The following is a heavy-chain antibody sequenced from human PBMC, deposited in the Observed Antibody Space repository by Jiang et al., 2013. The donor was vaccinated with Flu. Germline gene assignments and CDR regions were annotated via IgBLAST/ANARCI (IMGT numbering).Heavy chain of an antibody. V-gene: IGHV3-30*19. CDR2: ILYDGSNK. D-gene: IGHD4-17*01. Sequence: GGGVVQPGRSLRLSCETSGFSLSNYGMHWVRQAPGKGLEWVAVILYDGSNKYYTDSVKGRFTISRDDSNNTLYLLMNSLRAEDTARYYCARRYGDYYFDFWGQGTLVTVSS. J-gene: IGHJ4*02. CDR1: GFSLSNYG. CDR3: ARRYGDYYFDF.